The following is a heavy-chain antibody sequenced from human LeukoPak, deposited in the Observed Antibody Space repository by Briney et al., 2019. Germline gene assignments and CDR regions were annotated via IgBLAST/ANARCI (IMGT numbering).Heavy chain of an antibody. J-gene: IGHJ4*02. CDR3: AKAGSSNRQFDY. CDR1: GFTFSNYA. V-gene: IGHV3-23*01. D-gene: IGHD3-10*01. CDR2: ISGGGDNT. Sequence: PGGSLRLSCAASGFTFSNYAMSWVRQAPGKGLEWVSGISGGGDNTYYADSVKGRFTISRDNSKNTLYLQINGLRAEDTAVYYCAKAGSSNRQFDYWGQGTLVTVSS.